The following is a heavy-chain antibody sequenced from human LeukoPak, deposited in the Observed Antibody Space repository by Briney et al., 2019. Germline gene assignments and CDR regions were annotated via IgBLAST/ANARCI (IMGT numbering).Heavy chain of an antibody. J-gene: IGHJ4*02. D-gene: IGHD4-23*01. CDR2: IYHSGST. V-gene: IGHV4-4*02. Sequence: SETLSLTCAVSGGSISSSNWWSWVRQPPGKGLEWIEEIYHSGSTNYNPSLKSRVTISVDTSKNQFSLKLSSVTAADTAVYYCARSWVGTHTGDFDYWGQGTLVTVSS. CDR3: ARSWVGTHTGDFDY. CDR1: GGSISSSNW.